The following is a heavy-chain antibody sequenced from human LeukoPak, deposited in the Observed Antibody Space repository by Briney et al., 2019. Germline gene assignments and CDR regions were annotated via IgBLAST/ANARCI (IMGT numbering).Heavy chain of an antibody. CDR1: GGSISSYY. CDR2: IYYSGST. J-gene: IGHJ3*02. CDR3: ARDEWELTAAFDI. Sequence: SETLSLTCTVSGGSISSYYWSWIRQPPGKGLEWIGYIYYSGSTNYNPSLKSRVTISVDTSKNPFSLKLSSVTAADTAVYYCARDEWELTAAFDIWGQGTMVTVSS. V-gene: IGHV4-59*01. D-gene: IGHD1-26*01.